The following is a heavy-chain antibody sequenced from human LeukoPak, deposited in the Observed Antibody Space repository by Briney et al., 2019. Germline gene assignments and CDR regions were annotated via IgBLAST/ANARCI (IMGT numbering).Heavy chain of an antibody. CDR2: LHYGDTT. CDR1: GCSVRGSSYY. CDR3: GRHIYDIPGRTFDY. V-gene: IGHV4-39*01. D-gene: IGHD3-16*01. J-gene: IGHJ4*02. Sequence: SETLSLTCSVSGCSVRGSSYYWNWIRQPPGKGLEWIGCLHYGDTTYYNPLLRGLVTISVSSSKNQFSLKLNPVAAAATAVYYCGRHIYDIPGRTFDYWGQETLVTVSS.